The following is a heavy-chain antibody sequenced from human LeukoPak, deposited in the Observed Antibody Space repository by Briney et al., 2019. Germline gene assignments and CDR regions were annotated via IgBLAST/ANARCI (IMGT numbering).Heavy chain of an antibody. J-gene: IGHJ4*02. Sequence: ASVTVSCKASGYTFTGYYMHWVRQAPGQGLEWMGWINPNSGGTNYAQKFQGRVTMTRDTSISTAYMELSRLRSDDTAVYYCASHKPDYDFWSGLDYWGQGTLVTVSS. CDR1: GYTFTGYY. D-gene: IGHD3-3*01. V-gene: IGHV1-2*02. CDR3: ASHKPDYDFWSGLDY. CDR2: INPNSGGT.